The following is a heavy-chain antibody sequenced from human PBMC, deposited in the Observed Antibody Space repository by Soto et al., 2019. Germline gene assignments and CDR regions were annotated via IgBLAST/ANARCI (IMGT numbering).Heavy chain of an antibody. Sequence: PSETLSLTCAVSGGSISSGGYAWSWIRQPPGKGLEWIGYIYHSGSTYYNPSLKSRVTISVDRSKNQFSLKLSSVTAADTAVYYCARGGRLAYFDYWGQGTLVTVSS. CDR1: GGSISSGGYA. V-gene: IGHV4-30-2*01. CDR2: IYHSGST. CDR3: ARGGRLAYFDY. J-gene: IGHJ4*02.